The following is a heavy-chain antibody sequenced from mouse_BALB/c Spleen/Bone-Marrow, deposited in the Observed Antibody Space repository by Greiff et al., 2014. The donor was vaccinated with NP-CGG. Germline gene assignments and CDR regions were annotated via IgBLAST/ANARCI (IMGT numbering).Heavy chain of an antibody. CDR2: INPYNDGT. J-gene: IGHJ1*01. V-gene: IGHV1-14*01. Sequence: EVQLVESGPELVRPGASVKMSCKASGYTFTSYVIHWVKQKPGQGLEWIGYINPYNDGTKYNEKFKGKATLTSDKSSSTAYMELSSLTSEDSAVYYCARGGYYGTSLYWYFDVWGAGTTVTVSP. CDR3: ARGGYYGTSLYWYFDV. CDR1: GYTFTSYV. D-gene: IGHD1-1*01.